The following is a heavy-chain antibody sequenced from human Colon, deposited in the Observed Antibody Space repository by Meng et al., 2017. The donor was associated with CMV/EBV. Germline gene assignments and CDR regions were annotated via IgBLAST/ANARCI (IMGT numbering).Heavy chain of an antibody. Sequence: GVPLSGYHWSWIRQPPGKDLEWIGDINHNGITKYNPSLKSRLTMSVDMSGNEFSLRLSSVTAADTAVYYCARQIWSGSLYNWFDPWGQGTLVTVSS. D-gene: IGHD3-3*01. J-gene: IGHJ5*02. CDR1: GVPLSGYH. CDR3: ARQIWSGSLYNWFDP. V-gene: IGHV4-34*01. CDR2: INHNGIT.